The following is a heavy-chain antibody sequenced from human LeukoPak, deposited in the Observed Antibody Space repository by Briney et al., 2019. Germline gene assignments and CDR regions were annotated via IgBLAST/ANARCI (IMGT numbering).Heavy chain of an antibody. CDR3: ARLNPRRYSYGRYFDY. V-gene: IGHV4-39*01. Sequence: SETLSLTCTVSGGSISSSSYYWGWIRQPPGKGLEWIGSIYYSGSTYYNPSLKSRVTISVDTSKNQFSLKLSSVTATDTAVYYCARLNPRRYSYGRYFDYWGQGTLVTVSS. CDR2: IYYSGST. J-gene: IGHJ4*02. D-gene: IGHD5-18*01. CDR1: GGSISSSSYY.